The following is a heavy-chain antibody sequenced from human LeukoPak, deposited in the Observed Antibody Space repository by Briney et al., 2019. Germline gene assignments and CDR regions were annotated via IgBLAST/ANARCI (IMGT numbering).Heavy chain of an antibody. J-gene: IGHJ4*02. CDR1: GFTFSDYY. CDR3: ARVPLEQLGQHIFDY. CDR2: ISSSGSTI. D-gene: IGHD6-6*01. Sequence: AGGSLRLSCAASGFTFSDYYMSWIRQAPGKGLEWVSYISSSGSTIYYADSVKGRFTISRDNAKNSLYLQMDSLRAEDTAVYYCARVPLEQLGQHIFDYWGQGTLVTVSS. V-gene: IGHV3-11*01.